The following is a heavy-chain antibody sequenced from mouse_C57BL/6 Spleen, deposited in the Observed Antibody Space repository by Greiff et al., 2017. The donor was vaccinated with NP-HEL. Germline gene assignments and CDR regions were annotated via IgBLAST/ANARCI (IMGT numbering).Heavy chain of an antibody. J-gene: IGHJ3*01. D-gene: IGHD2-2*01. V-gene: IGHV1-7*01. CDR3: ARLYGYDHPWFAY. CDR1: GYTFTSYW. Sequence: QVHVKQSGAELAKPGASVKLPCKASGYTFTSYWMHWVKRRPGRGREWIGYINPSSGYTKYNQKFKDKATLTADKSSSTAYMQLSSLTYEDSAVYYCARLYGYDHPWFAYWGQGTLVTVSA. CDR2: INPSSGYT.